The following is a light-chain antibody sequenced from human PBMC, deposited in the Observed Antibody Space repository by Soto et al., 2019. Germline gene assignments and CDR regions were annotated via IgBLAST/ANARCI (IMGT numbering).Light chain of an antibody. V-gene: IGKV3-15*01. CDR1: QSVSSN. Sequence: EIVMTQSPATLSVSPGERATLSCRASQSVSSNLAWYQQKPGQAPRLLIYGAYTRATGIPVRFSGSGSGTEFTLTINSLQSEDFAFYYCQQYANWPPYTFGQGTKLEIK. CDR3: QQYANWPPYT. J-gene: IGKJ2*01. CDR2: GAY.